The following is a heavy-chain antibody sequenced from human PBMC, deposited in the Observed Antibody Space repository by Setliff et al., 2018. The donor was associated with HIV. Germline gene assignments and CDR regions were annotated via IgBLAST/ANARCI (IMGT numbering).Heavy chain of an antibody. CDR3: TRRRRAPGIEDLEAY. V-gene: IGHV5-51*01. D-gene: IGHD1-26*01. Sequence: ISCKASGYSFTNYWIGWVRQMPEKGLEWIGVIYPGDSITRYGPSFQGQVSISADTSITTAYLQWDSLKASDTAMYYCTRRRRAPGIEDLEAYWGQGTLVTVSS. J-gene: IGHJ4*02. CDR1: GYSFTNYW. CDR2: IYPGDSIT.